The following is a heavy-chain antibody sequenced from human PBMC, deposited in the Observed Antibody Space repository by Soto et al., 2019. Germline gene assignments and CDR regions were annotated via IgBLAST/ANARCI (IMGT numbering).Heavy chain of an antibody. J-gene: IGHJ4*02. D-gene: IGHD3-9*01. CDR3: AREYYGLLTGYYNDH. Sequence: EVQLVESGGDSVQPGGSLRLSCAASGFPFSSYWMHWVRHTPGKGLEWVSRISGDGTTIYYADSVTGRFTVSRDNGKNTLSLQMSGLGAEDTAVYYCAREYYGLLTGYYNDHWGQGTLVSVSS. CDR1: GFPFSSYW. V-gene: IGHV3-74*01. CDR2: ISGDGTTI.